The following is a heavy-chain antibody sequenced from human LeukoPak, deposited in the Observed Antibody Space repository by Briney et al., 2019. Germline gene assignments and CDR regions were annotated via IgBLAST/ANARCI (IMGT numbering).Heavy chain of an antibody. CDR2: IKSKTDGETT. J-gene: IGHJ4*02. CDR3: TTDLGTYYHGSQRLIPIDY. Sequence: GGSLRLSCVDSGFTFTNAWMSWVRQAPGKGLEWIGRIKSKTDGETTNYAEPVRGRFTISRDDSKSAVYLQMSSLNIEDTAVYYCTTDLGTYYHGSQRLIPIDYWGQGTLVTVSS. D-gene: IGHD3-10*01. CDR1: GFTFTNAW. V-gene: IGHV3-15*01.